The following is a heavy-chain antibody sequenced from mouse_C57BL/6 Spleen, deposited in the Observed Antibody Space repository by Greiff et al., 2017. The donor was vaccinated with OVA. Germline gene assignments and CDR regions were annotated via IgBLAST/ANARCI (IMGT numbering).Heavy chain of an antibody. V-gene: IGHV1-22*01. CDR2: INPNNGGT. CDR3: ARTITTVVATEGWFAY. CDR1: GYTFTDYN. D-gene: IGHD1-1*01. J-gene: IGHJ3*01. Sequence: VQLKESGPELVKPGASVKMSCKASGYTFTDYNMHWVKQSHGKSLEWIGYINPNNGGTSYNQKFKGKATLTVNKSSSTAYMELRSLTSEDSAVYYCARTITTVVATEGWFAYWGQGTLVTVSA.